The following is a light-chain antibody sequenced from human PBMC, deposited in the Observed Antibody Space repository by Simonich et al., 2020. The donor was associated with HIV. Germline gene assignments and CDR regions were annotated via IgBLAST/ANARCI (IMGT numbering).Light chain of an antibody. CDR2: GTT. Sequence: EIVMTQSPATLSVSPGERATLSCRASQSVRSNLAWYQQKPGQAPRLLIYGTTTRATGIPARFRGSGSGTDFTLTISSLEPEDFAVYYCQQRSNWPLTFGGGTKVEIK. CDR3: QQRSNWPLT. J-gene: IGKJ4*01. V-gene: IGKV3D-15*01. CDR1: QSVRSN.